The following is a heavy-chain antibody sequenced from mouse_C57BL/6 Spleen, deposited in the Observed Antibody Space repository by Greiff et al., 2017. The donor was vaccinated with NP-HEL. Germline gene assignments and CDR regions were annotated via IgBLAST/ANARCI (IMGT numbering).Heavy chain of an antibody. D-gene: IGHD1-1*01. V-gene: IGHV1-59*01. CDR3: ASSRFITKVVEDY. J-gene: IGHJ2*01. Sequence: QVQLQQPGAELVRPGTSVKLSCKASGYTFTSYWMHWVKQRPGQGLEWIGVIDPSDSYTNYNQKFKGKATLTVDTSSSTAYMQLSSLTSEDSAVYYCASSRFITKVVEDYWGQGTTLTVSS. CDR2: IDPSDSYT. CDR1: GYTFTSYW.